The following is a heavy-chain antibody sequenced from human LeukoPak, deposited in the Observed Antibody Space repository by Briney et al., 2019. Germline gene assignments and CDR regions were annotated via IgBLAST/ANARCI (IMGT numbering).Heavy chain of an antibody. Sequence: GGSLRLSCAASGFTFSSYWMSWVRQAPGKGLEWVANIKQDGSEKYYVDSVKGRFTISRDNAKNSLYLQMNSLRAEDTTVYYCARARTRYSGSYGGAFDIWGQGTMVTVSS. CDR1: GFTFSSYW. V-gene: IGHV3-7*01. J-gene: IGHJ3*02. D-gene: IGHD1-26*01. CDR3: ARARTRYSGSYGGAFDI. CDR2: IKQDGSEK.